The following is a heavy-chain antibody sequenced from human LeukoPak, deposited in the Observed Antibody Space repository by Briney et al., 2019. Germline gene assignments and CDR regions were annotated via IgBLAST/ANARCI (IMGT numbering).Heavy chain of an antibody. CDR2: IIHSGST. D-gene: IGHD3-16*02. J-gene: IGHJ5*02. V-gene: IGHV4-34*12. CDR3: ARRGYQQRRNWFDP. CDR1: GGSFSGYY. Sequence: PSETLSLTCAVYGGSFSGYYWSWIRQPPGKGLEWVGEIIHSGSTNYNPSLKSRVTISVDTSKNQFSLKLSSVTAADTAVYYCARRGYQQRRNWFDPWGQGTLVTVSS.